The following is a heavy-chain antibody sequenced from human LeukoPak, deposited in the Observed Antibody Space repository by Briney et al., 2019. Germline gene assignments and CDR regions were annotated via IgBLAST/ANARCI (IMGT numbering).Heavy chain of an antibody. CDR2: IWYVGSNK. V-gene: IGHV3-30*02. J-gene: IGHJ4*02. CDR3: AKDHPLFSFDY. CDR1: GFTFSSYG. Sequence: GGSLRLSCAASGFTFSSYGMHWVRQAPGKGLEWVAVIWYVGSNKYYADPVKGRFTISRDNSKNTLYLQMNSLRAEDTAVYYCAKDHPLFSFDYWGQGTLVTVSS.